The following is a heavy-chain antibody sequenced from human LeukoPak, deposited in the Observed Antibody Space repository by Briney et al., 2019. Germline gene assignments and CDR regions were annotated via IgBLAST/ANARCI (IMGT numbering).Heavy chain of an antibody. V-gene: IGHV4-38-2*02. CDR1: GYSISSGYY. J-gene: IGHJ5*02. Sequence: SETLSLTCTVSGYSISSGYYWGWIRQPPGKGLEWIGSIYHSGKTYYNPSLKSRVTISVETSKNQFSLRLSSMTAADTAVYYCARDRISVSDPPNWFDPWGQGTLVTVSS. CDR3: ARDRISVSDPPNWFDP. D-gene: IGHD6-19*01. CDR2: IYHSGKT.